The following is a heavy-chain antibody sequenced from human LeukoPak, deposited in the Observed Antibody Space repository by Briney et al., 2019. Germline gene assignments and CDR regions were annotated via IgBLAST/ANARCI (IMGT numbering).Heavy chain of an antibody. Sequence: ASVTVSCKASGYSFTNYYMHWVRQAPGQGLEWMGIINPSVGSTSYTQKFQGRVTMTRDTSTSTVYLELSRLTSEDTAVYYCARRRGEDGMDVWGKGTTVTVSS. D-gene: IGHD3-16*01. CDR2: INPSVGST. J-gene: IGHJ6*04. V-gene: IGHV1-46*01. CDR1: GYSFTNYY. CDR3: ARRRGEDGMDV.